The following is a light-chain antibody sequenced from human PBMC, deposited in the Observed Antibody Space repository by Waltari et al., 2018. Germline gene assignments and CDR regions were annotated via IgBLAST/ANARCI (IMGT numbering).Light chain of an antibody. CDR2: GAS. Sequence: EIVMTQSPATLSVSPGERATLSCRASQGVSSNLAWYQQKPGQAPRLLIYGASSRATRIPGRFSGSGSGTDFTLTISSLQSEDFAVYYCQQYNSWPPYTFGQGTKLQIK. CDR3: QQYNSWPPYT. V-gene: IGKV3-15*01. J-gene: IGKJ2*01. CDR1: QGVSSN.